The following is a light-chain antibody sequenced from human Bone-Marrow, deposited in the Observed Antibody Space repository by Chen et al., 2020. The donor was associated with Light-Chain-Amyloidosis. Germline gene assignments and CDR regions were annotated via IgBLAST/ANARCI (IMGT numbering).Light chain of an antibody. CDR3: QQYRSYSPT. CDR2: KES. Sequence: DIQMTQSPSTLSASVGDRVTITCRASESFSSWLAWYQQIPGKAPKLLIYKESSLESGVPSRVSGSGSGTEFTRTISSLQPDDFATYDCQQYRSYSPTFGQGTKLEIK. J-gene: IGKJ2*01. V-gene: IGKV1-5*03. CDR1: ESFSSW.